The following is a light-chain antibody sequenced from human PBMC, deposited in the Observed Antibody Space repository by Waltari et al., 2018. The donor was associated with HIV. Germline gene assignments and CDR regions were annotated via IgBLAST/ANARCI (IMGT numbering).Light chain of an antibody. J-gene: IGLJ1*01. CDR1: GMNVGTLTL. CDR3: CSYSDRRIYV. V-gene: IGLV2-23*02. CDR2: EVN. Sequence: ARTKPAPCLGLLGRSITIPGTGTGMNVGTLTLASWYQQHQGKAPKIIIYEVNKRPPGASNRMSGSKSGNTASLTISGLQAEDEADYYCCSYSDRRIYVFGSGTRVSAL.